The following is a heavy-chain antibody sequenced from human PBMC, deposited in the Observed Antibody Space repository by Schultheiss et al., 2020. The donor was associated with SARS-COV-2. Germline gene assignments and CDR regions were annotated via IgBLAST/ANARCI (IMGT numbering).Heavy chain of an antibody. CDR1: GGSFSGYY. D-gene: IGHD2/OR15-2a*01. V-gene: IGHV4-34*09. J-gene: IGHJ4*02. CDR2: INHSGST. CDR3: VKEEGHGPNNFDY. Sequence: SQTLSLTCAVYGGSFSGYYWSWIRQPPGKGLEWIGEINHSGSTNYNPSLKSRVTISVDTSKNQFSLKLSSVTAADTAVYYCVKEEGHGPNNFDYWGQGTLVTVSS.